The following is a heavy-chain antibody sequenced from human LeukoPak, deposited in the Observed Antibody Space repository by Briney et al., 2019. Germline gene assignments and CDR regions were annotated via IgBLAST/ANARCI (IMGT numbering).Heavy chain of an antibody. J-gene: IGHJ5*02. V-gene: IGHV6-1*01. Sequence: SQTLSLTCSISGDSVSSKNAAWNWIRQASSRGLEWLGRTYYRSKWYYEYAVSVKSRITIKSDTSKNQFSLQLNSVTPEDTAVYYCASTHGPIDHWGQGTLVTVSS. D-gene: IGHD2-15*01. CDR1: GDSVSSKNAA. CDR3: ASTHGPIDH. CDR2: TYYRSKWYY.